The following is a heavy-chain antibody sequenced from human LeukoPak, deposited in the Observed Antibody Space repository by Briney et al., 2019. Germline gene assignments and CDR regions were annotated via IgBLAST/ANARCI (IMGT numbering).Heavy chain of an antibody. CDR3: ARRDREEGAFDI. CDR2: INHSGST. CDR1: GGSFSGYY. Sequence: SETLSLTCAVYGGSFSGYYWSWIRQPPGKGLEWIGEINHSGSTNYNPSLKSRVTISVDTSKNQFSLKLSSVTAADTAVYYCARRDREEGAFDIWGQGTMVTVSS. D-gene: IGHD1-14*01. J-gene: IGHJ3*02. V-gene: IGHV4-34*01.